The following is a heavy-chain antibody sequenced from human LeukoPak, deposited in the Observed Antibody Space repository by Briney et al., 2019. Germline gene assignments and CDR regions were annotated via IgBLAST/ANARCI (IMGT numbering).Heavy chain of an antibody. CDR2: ISGSGGST. D-gene: IGHD1-26*01. J-gene: IGHJ1*01. V-gene: IGHV3-23*01. CDR3: AKDRRSGSYYAEYFRH. CDR1: GFTFSSYA. Sequence: GGSLRLSCAASGFTFSSYAMSWVRQAPGKGLEWVSAISGSGGSTYYADSVKGRFTISRDNSKNTLYLQMNSLRAEDTAVYYCAKDRRSGSYYAEYFRHWGQGTLVTVSS.